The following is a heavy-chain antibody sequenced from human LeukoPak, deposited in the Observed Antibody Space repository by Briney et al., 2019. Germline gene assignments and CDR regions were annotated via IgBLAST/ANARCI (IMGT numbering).Heavy chain of an antibody. CDR1: GFTFSSYA. D-gene: IGHD3-16*01. Sequence: GGSLRLSCAASGFTFSSYAMSWVRQAPGKGLEGVANIKQDGSEKYYVDSVKGRFTISRDNAKNSLYLQMNSLRAEDTAVYYCARDEDYDYVWGSQFDYWGQGTLVTVSS. CDR3: ARDEDYDYVWGSQFDY. V-gene: IGHV3-7*01. CDR2: IKQDGSEK. J-gene: IGHJ4*02.